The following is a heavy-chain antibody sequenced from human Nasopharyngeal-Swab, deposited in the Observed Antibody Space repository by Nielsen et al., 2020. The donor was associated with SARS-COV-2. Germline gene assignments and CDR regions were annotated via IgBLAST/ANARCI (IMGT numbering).Heavy chain of an antibody. CDR1: GFTFSDYY. D-gene: IGHD1-26*01. V-gene: IGHV3-11*04. CDR3: ARDARGKIVGATKEDY. J-gene: IGHJ4*02. CDR2: ISSSGSTI. Sequence: GWSLRLSCAASGFTFSDYYMSWIRQAPGKGLEWVSYISSSGSTIYYADSVKGRFTIFRDNAKNSLYLQMNSLRAEDTAVYYCARDARGKIVGATKEDYWGQGTLVTVSS.